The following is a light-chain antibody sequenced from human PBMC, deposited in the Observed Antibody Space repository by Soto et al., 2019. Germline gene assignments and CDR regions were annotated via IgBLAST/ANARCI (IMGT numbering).Light chain of an antibody. CDR1: QSVSSY. V-gene: IGKV3-11*01. Sequence: EIVLTQSPATLSLSPGERATLSCRASQSVSSYLAWYQQKPGQAPRLLIYDASNRATGIPARFSGSGSGTDFTLTISSLEPEDFAVYYCQQRSNWPPHSLFTFGPGTKVDIK. J-gene: IGKJ3*01. CDR3: QQRSNWPPHSLFT. CDR2: DAS.